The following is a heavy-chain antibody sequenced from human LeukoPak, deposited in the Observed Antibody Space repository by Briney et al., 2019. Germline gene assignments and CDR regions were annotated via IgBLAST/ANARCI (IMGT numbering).Heavy chain of an antibody. V-gene: IGHV4-39*07. CDR3: ARGGSCSSTSCYNYYFDY. CDR1: GGSISSSSYY. J-gene: IGHJ4*02. CDR2: IYYSGST. Sequence: SETLSLTCTVSGGSISSSSYYWGWIRQPPGKGLEWIGSIYYSGSTYYNPSLKSRVTISVDTSKNQFSLKLSSVTAADTAVYYCARGGSCSSTSCYNYYFDYWGQGTLVTVSS. D-gene: IGHD2-2*02.